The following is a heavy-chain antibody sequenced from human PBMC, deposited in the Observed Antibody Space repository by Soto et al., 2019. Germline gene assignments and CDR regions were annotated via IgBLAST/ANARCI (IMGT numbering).Heavy chain of an antibody. Sequence: ASVKVSCKASGYTFTSYGISWVRQAPGQGLEWMGWISAYNGNTNYAQKLQGRVTMTTDTSTSTAYMELRSLRSDDTAVYYCARAYCGCDCYPMWANFDYWGQGTLVPVSS. V-gene: IGHV1-18*01. CDR1: GYTFTSYG. CDR3: ARAYCGCDCYPMWANFDY. D-gene: IGHD2-21*01. CDR2: ISAYNGNT. J-gene: IGHJ4*02.